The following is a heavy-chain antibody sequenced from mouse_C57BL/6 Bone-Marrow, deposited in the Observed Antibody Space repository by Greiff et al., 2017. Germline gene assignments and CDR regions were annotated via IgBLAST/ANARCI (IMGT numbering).Heavy chain of an antibody. Sequence: QVQLKQPGAELVKPGASVKMSCKASGYTFTSYWITWVKQRPGQGLEWIGDIYPGSGSTTYHQKFKSKATLTVDKSSSTAYMQLSSLTSEDSAVYYCARPENWGQGTSVTVSS. CDR3: ARPEN. J-gene: IGHJ4*01. CDR1: GYTFTSYW. V-gene: IGHV1-55*01. CDR2: IYPGSGST.